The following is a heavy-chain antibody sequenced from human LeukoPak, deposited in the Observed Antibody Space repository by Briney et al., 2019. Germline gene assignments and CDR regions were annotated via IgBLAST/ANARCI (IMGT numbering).Heavy chain of an antibody. D-gene: IGHD2-15*01. Sequence: PGGSLRLSCAASGFTFSSYGMHWVRQAPGKGLEWVAVISYDGSNKYYADSVKGRFTISRGNSKNTLYLQMNSLRAEDTAVYYCAKVAVVVAATGWFDPWGQGTLVTVSS. J-gene: IGHJ5*02. CDR1: GFTFSSYG. CDR3: AKVAVVVAATGWFDP. CDR2: ISYDGSNK. V-gene: IGHV3-30*18.